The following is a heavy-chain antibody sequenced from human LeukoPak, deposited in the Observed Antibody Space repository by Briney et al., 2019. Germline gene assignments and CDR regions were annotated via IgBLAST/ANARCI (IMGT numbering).Heavy chain of an antibody. CDR3: ARDPDGDYDFDY. CDR1: GFTVSSNY. J-gene: IGHJ4*02. Sequence: GGSLRLSCAASGFTVSSNYMSWVRQAPGKGLEWLSHINGNGAVISYADSVKGRFTISRDTAKSSLYLQMNSLKIEDTAIYFCARDPDGDYDFDYWGQGTLVTVSS. D-gene: IGHD4-17*01. CDR2: INGNGAVI. V-gene: IGHV3-48*01.